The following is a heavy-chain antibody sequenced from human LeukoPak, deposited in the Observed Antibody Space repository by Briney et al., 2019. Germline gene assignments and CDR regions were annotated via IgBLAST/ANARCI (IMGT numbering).Heavy chain of an antibody. CDR1: GFTFGDHA. V-gene: IGHV3-49*04. CDR3: ARGPIQLWIHNAMDV. CDR2: IRSKANRGTT. Sequence: GGSLRLSCTGSGFTFGDHAMSWVRQAPGKGLEWVGFIRSKANRGTTEYAASVRGRFTISRDDSASIAYLQMSSLKTEDTAVYYCARGPIQLWIHNAMDVWGQGTTVTVSS. J-gene: IGHJ6*02. D-gene: IGHD5-18*01.